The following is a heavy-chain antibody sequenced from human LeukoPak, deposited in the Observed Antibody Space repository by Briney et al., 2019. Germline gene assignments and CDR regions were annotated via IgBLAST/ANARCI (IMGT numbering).Heavy chain of an antibody. V-gene: IGHV1-69*13. CDR1: GGTFSSFA. D-gene: IGHD2-2*01. J-gene: IGHJ6*02. CDR2: IIPIFGTA. CDR3: ARHGYCSSTSCYDGVYYYYGMDV. Sequence: SVKVSCKASGGTFSSFAISWVRQAPGQGLEWMGGIIPIFGTANYAQKFQGRVTITADESTSTAYMEPSSLRSEDTAVYYCARHGYCSSTSCYDGVYYYYGMDVWGQGTTVTVSS.